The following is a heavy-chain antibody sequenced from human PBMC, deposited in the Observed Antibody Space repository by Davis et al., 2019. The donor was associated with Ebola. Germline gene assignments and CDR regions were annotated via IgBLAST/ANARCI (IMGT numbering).Heavy chain of an antibody. J-gene: IGHJ6*02. Sequence: SETLSLTCPVSGGSIGDYYWSWIRQPPGKGLEWIGYIYHSEITDANPSLKSRVTISVDTSKNQFSLKLNSVTAADTAVYYCARGPMSGYDPLGYYYGMDVWGQGTTVTVSS. CDR2: IYHSEIT. V-gene: IGHV4-4*09. CDR1: GGSIGDYY. CDR3: ARGPMSGYDPLGYYYGMDV. D-gene: IGHD5-12*01.